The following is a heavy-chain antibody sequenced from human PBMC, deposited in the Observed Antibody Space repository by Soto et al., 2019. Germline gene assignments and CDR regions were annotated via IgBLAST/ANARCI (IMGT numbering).Heavy chain of an antibody. CDR3: ARESRGDSSSWGDWFDP. V-gene: IGHV1-2*02. CDR1: GYTFTGYY. J-gene: IGHJ5*02. CDR2: INPNSGGT. D-gene: IGHD6-6*01. Sequence: QVQLVQSGAEVKKPGASVKVSCKASGYTFTGYYIHWVRQAPGQGLEWMGWINPNSGGTNYAQKVQGRVTMTRDTSISTAYMELSRLISDDTAVYYCARESRGDSSSWGDWFDPWGQGTLVTVSS.